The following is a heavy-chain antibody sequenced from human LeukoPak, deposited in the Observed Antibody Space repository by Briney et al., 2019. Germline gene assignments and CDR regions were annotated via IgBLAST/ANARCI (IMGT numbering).Heavy chain of an antibody. D-gene: IGHD3-3*01. Sequence: GGSLRLSCAASGFTFSSYAMSWVRQAPGKGLEWVSAISGSGGSTYYADSVKGRFTISRDNSKNTLYLQMNSLRAEDTAVYYCATRYYDFWGGYYTYYYYMDVWGKGTTVTVSS. CDR3: ATRYYDFWGGYYTYYYYMDV. CDR1: GFTFSSYA. J-gene: IGHJ6*03. V-gene: IGHV3-23*01. CDR2: ISGSGGST.